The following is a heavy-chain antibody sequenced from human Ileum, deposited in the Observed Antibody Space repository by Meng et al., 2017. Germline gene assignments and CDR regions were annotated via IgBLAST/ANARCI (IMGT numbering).Heavy chain of an antibody. CDR2: INTDGSDT. CDR1: GFTFSSYW. J-gene: IGHJ5*02. V-gene: IGHV3-74*01. Sequence: EEQVVESSGGLVPAGGSLRLSCEASGFTFSSYWMHWVRQAPGKGLVWVARINTDGSDTRYADSVKGRFTISRDNAQNMVYLQMNSLRAEDTAVYYCARDKPHNWFDPWGQGTLVTVSS. CDR3: ARDKPHNWFDP.